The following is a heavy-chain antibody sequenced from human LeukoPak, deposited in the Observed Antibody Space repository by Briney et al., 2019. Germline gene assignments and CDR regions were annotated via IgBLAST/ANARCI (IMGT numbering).Heavy chain of an antibody. J-gene: IGHJ4*02. CDR1: GGSISSSSYY. Sequence: SETLSLTCTVSGGSISSSSYYWGWIRQPPGKGLEWIGSIYYSGSTYYNPSLKRRVTISVDTSKNQFSLKLSSVTAADTAVYYCARHYYYDSSGYPYFDYWGQGTLVTVSS. V-gene: IGHV4-39*01. CDR2: IYYSGST. D-gene: IGHD3-22*01. CDR3: ARHYYYDSSGYPYFDY.